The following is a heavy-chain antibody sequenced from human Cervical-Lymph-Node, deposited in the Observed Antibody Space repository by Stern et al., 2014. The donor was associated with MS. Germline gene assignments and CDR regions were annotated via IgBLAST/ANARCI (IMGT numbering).Heavy chain of an antibody. D-gene: IGHD2-2*01. V-gene: IGHV1-2*06. Sequence: DQLVESGAEVKKPGASVKVSCKASGYSFTAFYMHWVRQAPGQGLEWMGRITPTSGDTKYAQRFQGRVTMTRDTSISTVFMELTTLTSDDTAIYYCARDGIVPAAHKDFDNWGQGTLVTVSS. CDR2: ITPTSGDT. J-gene: IGHJ4*02. CDR1: GYSFTAFY. CDR3: ARDGIVPAAHKDFDN.